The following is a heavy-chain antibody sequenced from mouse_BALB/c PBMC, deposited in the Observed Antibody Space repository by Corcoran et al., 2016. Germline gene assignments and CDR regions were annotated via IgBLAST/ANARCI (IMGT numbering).Heavy chain of an antibody. D-gene: IGHD2-3*01. CDR3: AREDDGYYEDY. Sequence: QVQLQQSGPELVKPGASVKISCKASGYSFTSYYIHWVKQRPGQGLEWIGWIFPGSGNTKYNEKFKGKATLTADTSSSTAYMQLSSLTSEDSAVYFCAREDDGYYEDYWGQGTSVTVSS. V-gene: IGHV1-66*01. CDR2: IFPGSGNT. CDR1: GYSFTSYY. J-gene: IGHJ4*01.